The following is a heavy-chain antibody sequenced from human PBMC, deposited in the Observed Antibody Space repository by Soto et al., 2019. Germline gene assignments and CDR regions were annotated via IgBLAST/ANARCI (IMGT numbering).Heavy chain of an antibody. CDR2: IYYSGST. CDR3: ARVWGGAFDI. D-gene: IGHD3-10*01. V-gene: IGHV4-59*01. Sequence: QVQLQESGPGLVKPSETLSLTCTVSGGSISGYYWSWIRQPPGKGLEWIGYIYYSGSTNYNPSLXSXVXIXXDTSKNQFSLKLSSVTAADTAVYYCARVWGGAFDIWGQGTMVTVSS. CDR1: GGSISGYY. J-gene: IGHJ3*02.